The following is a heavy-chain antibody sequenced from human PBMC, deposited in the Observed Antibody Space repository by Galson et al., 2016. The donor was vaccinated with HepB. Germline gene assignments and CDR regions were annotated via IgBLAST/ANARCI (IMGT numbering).Heavy chain of an antibody. V-gene: IGHV1-8*02. CDR3: ARGHGCSNTGCQGSWFDP. CDR2: MHPNNGDT. CDR1: GYTFSNHD. Sequence: SVKVSCKASGYTFSNHDIIWVRQATGQGLEWMGRMHPNNGDTGYAQKFLDRVIMTRDTALDTAYMELRSLRSEDTAVYFCARGHGCSNTGCQGSWFDPWGQGTLVTVSS. D-gene: IGHD2/OR15-2a*01. J-gene: IGHJ5*02.